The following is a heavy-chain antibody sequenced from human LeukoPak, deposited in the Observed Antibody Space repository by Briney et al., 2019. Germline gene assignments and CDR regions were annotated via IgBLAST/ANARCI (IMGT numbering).Heavy chain of an antibody. D-gene: IGHD3-10*01. Sequence: SQTLSLTCAVSGDSVSTITVAWNSVRQSPSRGLERLGTTYYRSKWYDEYPLSVKGRITINPDTSTNQFSLRLNSVTPEDTAVYYCARSVRSAFDIWGQGTMVTVSS. CDR1: GDSVSTITVA. V-gene: IGHV6-1*01. CDR3: ARSVRSAFDI. CDR2: TYYRSKWYD. J-gene: IGHJ3*02.